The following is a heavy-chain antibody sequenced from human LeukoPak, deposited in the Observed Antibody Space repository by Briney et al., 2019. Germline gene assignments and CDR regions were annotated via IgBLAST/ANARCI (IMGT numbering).Heavy chain of an antibody. CDR2: INHSGST. J-gene: IGHJ4*02. Sequence: SETLSLTCTVSGGSISSSSYYWGWIRQPPGKGLEWIGEINHSGSTNYNPSLKSRVTISVDTSKNQFSLKLSSVTAADTAVYYCARYDSSSSGGLFDYWGQGTLVTVSS. V-gene: IGHV4-39*07. CDR3: ARYDSSSSGGLFDY. D-gene: IGHD6-6*01. CDR1: GGSISSSSYY.